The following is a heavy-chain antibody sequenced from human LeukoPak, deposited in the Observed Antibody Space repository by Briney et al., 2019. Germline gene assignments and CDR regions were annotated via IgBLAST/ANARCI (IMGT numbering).Heavy chain of an antibody. J-gene: IGHJ4*02. Sequence: GASVKVSCQTSGYIFTDYYIHWVRQAPGQGLEWMGRISAHNGNTNYAQRVQGRVTMTTDTSTSTAYMELRSLRSDDTAVYYCARGDYGDDYWGQGTLVTVSS. CDR1: GYIFTDYY. CDR3: ARGDYGDDY. V-gene: IGHV1-18*04. CDR2: ISAHNGNT. D-gene: IGHD4-17*01.